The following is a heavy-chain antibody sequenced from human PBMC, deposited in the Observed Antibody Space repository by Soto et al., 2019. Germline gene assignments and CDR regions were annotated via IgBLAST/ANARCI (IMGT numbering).Heavy chain of an antibody. J-gene: IGHJ4*02. D-gene: IGHD3-22*01. CDR1: GGSISSTYW. V-gene: IGHV4-4*02. Sequence: QVRLQESGPGLVKPSETLSLTCAVSGGSISSTYWWTWVRQPPGKGLEWIGEIHHGGSTNDNPSLKSRVTISIDKSKNQFSLTLTSVTAADTAVYFCARGDYFVSRGYSAWYFDYWGQGTLVTVSS. CDR3: ARGDYFVSRGYSAWYFDY. CDR2: IHHGGST.